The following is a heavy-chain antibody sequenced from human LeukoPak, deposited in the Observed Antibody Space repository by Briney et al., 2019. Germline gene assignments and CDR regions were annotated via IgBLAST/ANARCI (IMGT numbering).Heavy chain of an antibody. CDR1: GYTFTGYY. D-gene: IGHD6-13*01. V-gene: IGHV1-2*02. CDR2: INPNSGGT. Sequence: ASVKVSCKASGYTFTGYYMHWVRQAPGQGLEWMGWINPNSGGTNYAQKFQGRVTMTRDTSISTAYMELSRLRSDDTAVYYCARDYSSTLAGYFDYWGQGTLVTVSS. J-gene: IGHJ4*02. CDR3: ARDYSSTLAGYFDY.